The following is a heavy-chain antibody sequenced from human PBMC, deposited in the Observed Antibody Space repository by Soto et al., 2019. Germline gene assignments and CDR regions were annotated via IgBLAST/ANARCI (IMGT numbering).Heavy chain of an antibody. D-gene: IGHD1-7*01. CDR1: GFTFSSYA. V-gene: IGHV3-23*01. J-gene: IGHJ4*02. Sequence: EVQLLESGGGLVQPGGSLRLSCAASGFTFSSYAMSWVRQAPGKGLEWVSSITGSGDRTYHADSVKGRFTIFRDNSKNTMWLQMDSLRAEDTAMYYCAKEASKVAGTTFYNWGQGTLVTVSP. CDR3: AKEASKVAGTTFYN. CDR2: ITGSGDRT.